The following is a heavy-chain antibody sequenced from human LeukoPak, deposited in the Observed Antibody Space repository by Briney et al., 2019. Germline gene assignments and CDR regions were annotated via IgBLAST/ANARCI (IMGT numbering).Heavy chain of an antibody. Sequence: WETLSLTCTVSGASISSSIYYWGWIRQPPGKGLEWIGSIYYSGSTYYNPSLKSRVTISVDTSKNQFSLKLTSVTAADTALYYCARHYYGSGRRDYWGQGTLVTVSS. J-gene: IGHJ4*02. CDR1: GASISSSIYY. CDR2: IYYSGST. V-gene: IGHV4-39*01. D-gene: IGHD3-10*01. CDR3: ARHYYGSGRRDY.